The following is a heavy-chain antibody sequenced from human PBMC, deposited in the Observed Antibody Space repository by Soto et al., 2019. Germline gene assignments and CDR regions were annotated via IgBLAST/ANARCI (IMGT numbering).Heavy chain of an antibody. D-gene: IGHD2-2*02. CDR1: GFTFSSYS. J-gene: IGHJ3*02. CDR2: ISSSSSSYI. V-gene: IGHV3-21*01. CDR3: ARDLNPATAIPHDAFDI. Sequence: GGSLRLSCAASGFTFSSYSMNWVRQAPGKGLEWVSSISSSSSSYIYYADSVKGRFTISRDNAKNSLYLQMNSLRAEDTAVYYCARDLNPATAIPHDAFDIWGQGTMVTVSS.